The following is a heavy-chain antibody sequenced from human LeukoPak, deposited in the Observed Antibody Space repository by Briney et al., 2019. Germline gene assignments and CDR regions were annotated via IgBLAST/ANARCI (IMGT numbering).Heavy chain of an antibody. CDR3: ARSIAARPDFDY. D-gene: IGHD6-6*01. J-gene: IGHJ4*02. CDR1: GGSISTTNYY. CDR2: VYYSGST. V-gene: IGHV4-39*07. Sequence: SETLSLTCTVSGGSISTTNYYWGWIRQSPGKGLEWFGCVYYSGSTYYNPSLKSRVTISVDTSQNQFSLKLSSVTAADTAVYYCARSIAARPDFDYWGQGTLVTVSS.